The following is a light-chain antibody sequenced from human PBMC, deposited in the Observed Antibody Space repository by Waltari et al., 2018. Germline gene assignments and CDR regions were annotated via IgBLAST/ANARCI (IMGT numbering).Light chain of an antibody. J-gene: IGKJ3*01. CDR2: WAS. Sequence: RDTINCKSSQSVLYSSNNKNYLAWYQQKPGQPPKLLIYWASTRESGVPDRFSGSGSGTDFTLTISSLQAEDVAVYYCQQYYSAPPAFGPGTKVDSK. CDR3: QQYYSAPPA. V-gene: IGKV4-1*01. CDR1: QSVLYSSNNKNY.